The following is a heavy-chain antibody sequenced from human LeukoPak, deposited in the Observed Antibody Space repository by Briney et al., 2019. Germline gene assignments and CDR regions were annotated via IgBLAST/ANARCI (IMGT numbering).Heavy chain of an antibody. CDR3: ARVFPRRVDY. CDR2: ISSSGSTI. CDR1: GFTFSSYE. J-gene: IGHJ4*02. V-gene: IGHV3-48*03. Sequence: PGGSLRLSCAASGFTFSSYEMNWVRQAPGKGLEWVSYISSSGSTIYYADSVKGRFTISRDNAKNSLYLQMNSLRAEDTAVYYCARVFPRRVDYWGQGTLVTVSS.